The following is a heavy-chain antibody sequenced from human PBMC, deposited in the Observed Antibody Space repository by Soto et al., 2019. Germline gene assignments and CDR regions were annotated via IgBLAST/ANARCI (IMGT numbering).Heavy chain of an antibody. CDR1: GFTFSSYS. CDR3: ARFDCGGDCYCDY. D-gene: IGHD2-21*02. V-gene: IGHV3-21*01. J-gene: IGHJ4*02. CDR2: ISSSSSYI. Sequence: VQLVESGGGLVQPGGSLRLSCAASGFTFSSYSMNWVRQAPGKGLEWVSSISSSSSYIYYADSVKGRFTISRDNAKNSLYLQMNSLRAEDTAVYYCARFDCGGDCYCDYWGQGTLVTVSS.